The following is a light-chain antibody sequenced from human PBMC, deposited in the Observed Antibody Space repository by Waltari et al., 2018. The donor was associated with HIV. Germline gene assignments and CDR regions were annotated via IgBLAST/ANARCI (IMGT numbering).Light chain of an antibody. Sequence: QSVLTQPPSASGTPGQRVTISCSGSSSNVGNNYVYWYQQLPGTAPKLLISINKHRPSGVPDRFAASKSGTSASLAISGLRSEDEADYYCAALDDSLIDQVVFGGGTKLTVL. CDR2: INK. CDR1: SSNVGNNY. J-gene: IGLJ2*01. V-gene: IGLV1-47*01. CDR3: AALDDSLIDQVV.